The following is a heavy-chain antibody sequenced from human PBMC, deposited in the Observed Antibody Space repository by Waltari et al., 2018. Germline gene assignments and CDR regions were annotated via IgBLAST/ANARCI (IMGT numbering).Heavy chain of an antibody. J-gene: IGHJ4*02. D-gene: IGHD3-3*01. CDR2: ISWNSGSI. CDR3: AKVLYGGNSPFDY. CDR1: GFTFDDYA. V-gene: IGHV3-9*01. Sequence: EVQLVESGGGLVQPGRSLRLSCAASGFTFDDYAMHWVRQAPGKGLEWVSGISWNSGSIGYADSVKGRFTITRDDAKTSLYLQMNSLRAEDTALYYCAKVLYGGNSPFDYWGQGTLVTVSS.